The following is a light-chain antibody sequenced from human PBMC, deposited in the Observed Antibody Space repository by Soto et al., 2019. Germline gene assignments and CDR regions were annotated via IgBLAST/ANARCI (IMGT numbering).Light chain of an antibody. CDR1: QSISSD. V-gene: IGKV1-39*01. CDR2: AAS. J-gene: IGKJ2*01. Sequence: DIQMTQSPSSLSASVGDRVTITCLASQSISSDLNWYQQKPGKAPKLLIYAASSLQSGVPSRFSGSGSGTDFTLTISSLQPEDFATYYCQQSYSTPRTFGQGTKLEIK. CDR3: QQSYSTPRT.